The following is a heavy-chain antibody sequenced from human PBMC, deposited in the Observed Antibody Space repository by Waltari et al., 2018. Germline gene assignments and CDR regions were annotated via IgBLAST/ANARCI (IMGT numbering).Heavy chain of an antibody. Sequence: QLQLQESGPGLVKPSETLSLTCTVSGGSITSSSYYWGWIRQPPGKGLEWIGSVYYSGSTDYNPSLKSRVTISVDASKNQFSLKLSSVTAADTAVYYCARRGPVRGIISLYGMDVWGQGTTVTVSS. CDR2: VYYSGST. D-gene: IGHD3-10*01. CDR3: ARRGPVRGIISLYGMDV. J-gene: IGHJ6*02. V-gene: IGHV4-39*01. CDR1: GGSITSSSYY.